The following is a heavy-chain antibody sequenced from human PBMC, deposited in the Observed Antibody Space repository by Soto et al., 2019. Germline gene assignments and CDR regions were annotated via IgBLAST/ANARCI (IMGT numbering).Heavy chain of an antibody. V-gene: IGHV1-69*13. D-gene: IGHD1-1*01. CDR2: IIPIFGTA. CDR1: GGTFSSYA. J-gene: IGHJ6*02. CDR3: VRFHSVELEVGGLDV. Sequence: SVKVSCNASGGTFSSYAISWVRQAPGQGLEWMGGIIPIFGTANYAQKFQGRVTITADESTSTAYMELSSLRSEDTAVYYCVRFHSVELEVGGLDVWGQGTTVTVSS.